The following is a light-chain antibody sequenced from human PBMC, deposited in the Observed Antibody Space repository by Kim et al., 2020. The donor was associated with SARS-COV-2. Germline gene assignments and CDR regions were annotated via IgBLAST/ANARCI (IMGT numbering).Light chain of an antibody. J-gene: IGKJ1*01. V-gene: IGKV3-20*01. Sequence: EIVLTQSPGTLSLSPGERATLSCRASQSVSSSYFAWYQQKPGQAPRLLIYRSSSRATGLPDRFSGSGSGTDFTLTISRLEPEDFAVYYWQQYSNSRTFGQGTKVDIK. CDR1: QSVSSSY. CDR3: QQYSNSRT. CDR2: RSS.